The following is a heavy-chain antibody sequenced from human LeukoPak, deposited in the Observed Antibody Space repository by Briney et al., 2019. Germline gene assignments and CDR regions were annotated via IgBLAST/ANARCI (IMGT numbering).Heavy chain of an antibody. D-gene: IGHD3-3*01. Sequence: SETLSLTCTVSGGSISSSSYYWGWIRQPPGKGLEWIGSIYYSGSTYYNPSLKSRVTISVDTSKNQFSLKLSSVTAADTALYYCARLFGVVITHFNWFDPWGQGTLVTVSS. CDR2: IYYSGST. CDR3: ARLFGVVITHFNWFDP. J-gene: IGHJ5*02. V-gene: IGHV4-39*01. CDR1: GGSISSSSYY.